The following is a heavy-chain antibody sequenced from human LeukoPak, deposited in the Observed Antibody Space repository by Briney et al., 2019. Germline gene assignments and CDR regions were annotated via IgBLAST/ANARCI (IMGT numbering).Heavy chain of an antibody. Sequence: GGSLRLSCAASGFTFSSYWMSWVRQAPGKGLEWVANIKPDGGEKYYVDSVKGRFTISRDNAKNSLYLQVNSVRAEDTGVYYCTRGHGGTYYSNYGGQGTLVTVSS. CDR1: GFTFSSYW. CDR2: IKPDGGEK. J-gene: IGHJ4*02. V-gene: IGHV3-7*01. CDR3: TRGHGGTYYSNY. D-gene: IGHD1-26*01.